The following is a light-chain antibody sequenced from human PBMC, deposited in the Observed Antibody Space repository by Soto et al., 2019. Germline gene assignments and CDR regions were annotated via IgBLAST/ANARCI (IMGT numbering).Light chain of an antibody. CDR3: SAYTVSRNYV. Sequence: QSALTQPASVSGSPGQSSTIACTGTSSDVGAYNFVSWHQQHPGKAPKLMIYNVYDRPSGISYRFSGSKSGNTASLTISGLQGEDEADYYCSAYTVSRNYVFGTGTQVTVL. CDR1: SSDVGAYNF. CDR2: NVY. V-gene: IGLV2-14*03. J-gene: IGLJ1*01.